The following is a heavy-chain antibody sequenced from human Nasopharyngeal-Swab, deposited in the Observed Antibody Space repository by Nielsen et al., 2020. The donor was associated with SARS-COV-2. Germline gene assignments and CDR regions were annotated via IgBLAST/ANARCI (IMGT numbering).Heavy chain of an antibody. CDR2: ISSSSSYI. CDR1: GFTFNNYN. V-gene: IGHV3-21*01. D-gene: IGHD6-13*01. CDR3: ARDSSSWYPNAPFDH. J-gene: IGHJ4*02. Sequence: GESLKISCAASGFTFNNYNFNWVRQAPGKGLEWVSSISSSSSYIYYADSVKGRFTISRDNAKNSLYLQMNSLRAEDTAVYYCARDSSSWYPNAPFDHWGQGTLVTVSS.